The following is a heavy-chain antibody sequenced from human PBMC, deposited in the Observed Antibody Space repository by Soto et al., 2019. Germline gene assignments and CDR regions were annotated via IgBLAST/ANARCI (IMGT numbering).Heavy chain of an antibody. CDR3: ARGRLLAVNYYYGMDV. CDR2: IIPIFGTA. V-gene: IGHV1-69*06. D-gene: IGHD6-19*01. J-gene: IGHJ6*02. Sequence: QVQLVQSGAEVKKPGSSVKVSCKASGGTFSSYAISWLRQAPGQGLEWMGGIIPIFGTANYAQKFQGRVPITADKSTSTAYMELSSLRSEETAVYYCARGRLLAVNYYYGMDVWCQGTTVTVSS. CDR1: GGTFSSYA.